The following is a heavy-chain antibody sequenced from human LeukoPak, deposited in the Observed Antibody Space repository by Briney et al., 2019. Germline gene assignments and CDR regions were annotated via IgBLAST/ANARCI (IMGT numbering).Heavy chain of an antibody. V-gene: IGHV4-59*01. CDR3: ARVSYGDYVFDP. CDR1: GGSISSYY. D-gene: IGHD4-17*01. J-gene: IGHJ5*02. Sequence: EPSETLSLTCTVSGGSISSYYWSWIRQPPGKGLEWIGYIYYSGSTNYNPSLKSRVTISVDTSKNQFSLKLSSVTAADTAVYYCARVSYGDYVFDPWAQGTLVTVSS. CDR2: IYYSGST.